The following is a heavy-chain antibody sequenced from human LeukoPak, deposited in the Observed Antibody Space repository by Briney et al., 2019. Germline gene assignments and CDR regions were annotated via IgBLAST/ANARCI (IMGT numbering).Heavy chain of an antibody. CDR1: GFTFSSYA. J-gene: IGHJ6*02. CDR2: ISYDGSNK. CDR3: ARDLAGLTHDYYYYGMDV. V-gene: IGHV3-30*04. D-gene: IGHD2-15*01. Sequence: GRSLRLSCAASGFTFSSYAMHWVRQAPGKGLEWVAVISYDGSNKYYADSVKDRFTISRDNSKNTLYLQMNSLRADDTAVYYCARDLAGLTHDYYYYGMDVWGQGTTVTVSS.